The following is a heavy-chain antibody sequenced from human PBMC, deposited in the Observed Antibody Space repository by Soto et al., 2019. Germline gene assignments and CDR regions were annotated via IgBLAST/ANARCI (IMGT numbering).Heavy chain of an antibody. CDR1: GGTVASSHW. J-gene: IGHJ5*02. CDR3: AREIVTAGGNNYFDP. V-gene: IGHV4-4*02. D-gene: IGHD2-21*02. Sequence: QVQLQESGPRLVKPSGSLSLTCGVSGGTVASSHWWSWVRQSPGGGLEWIGNVYHTGDTNFNPSLQSRVTISVDKSNNQFSLRLNSLTAADTAVYFCAREIVTAGGNNYFDPWGPGTLFTVSS. CDR2: VYHTGDT.